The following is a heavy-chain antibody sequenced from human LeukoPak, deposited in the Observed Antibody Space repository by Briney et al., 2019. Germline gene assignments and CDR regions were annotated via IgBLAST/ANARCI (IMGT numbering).Heavy chain of an antibody. CDR3: ARGAARSTGGDYYYYYMDV. Sequence: ASVKVSCKASGGTFSSYAISWVRQAPGQGLEWMGGIIPIFGTANYAQKFQGRVTITADESTSTAYMELSSLRSEDTAVYYCARGAARSTGGDYYYYYMDVWGKGTTVTISS. J-gene: IGHJ6*03. D-gene: IGHD3-16*01. CDR2: IIPIFGTA. CDR1: GGTFSSYA. V-gene: IGHV1-69*13.